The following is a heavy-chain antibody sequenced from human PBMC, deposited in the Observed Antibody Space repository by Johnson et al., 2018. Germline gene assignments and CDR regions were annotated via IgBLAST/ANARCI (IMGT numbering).Heavy chain of an antibody. V-gene: IGHV4-59*01. Sequence: QVQLQESGPGLVKPSETLSLTCTVSGGSISSYYWSWIRQPPGKGLEWIGYNYYSGSTNYNPSLKSRVTISVDTSKNQFSLKLSSVTAAEPAVYYCAKDFYYYDSSGMLFDLWGQGTMVTVSS. D-gene: IGHD3-22*01. CDR1: GGSISSYY. CDR2: NYYSGST. J-gene: IGHJ3*01. CDR3: AKDFYYYDSSGMLFDL.